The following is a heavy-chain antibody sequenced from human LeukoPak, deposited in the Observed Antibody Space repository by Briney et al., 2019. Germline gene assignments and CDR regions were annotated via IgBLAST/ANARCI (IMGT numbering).Heavy chain of an antibody. V-gene: IGHV2-70*04. CDR2: IDWDDHE. CDR1: GFSLTASGVH. CDR3: ARTTLIRGGGAFDI. J-gene: IGHJ3*02. Sequence: SGPALVKPTQTLTLTCTFSGFSLTASGVHVSWIRQPPGKALEWLARIDWDDHEFYSPSLKTRLTISKDTSKNQVVLTMTNMDPVDTATYFCARTTLIRGGGAFDIWGQGTMVTVSS. D-gene: IGHD3-10*01.